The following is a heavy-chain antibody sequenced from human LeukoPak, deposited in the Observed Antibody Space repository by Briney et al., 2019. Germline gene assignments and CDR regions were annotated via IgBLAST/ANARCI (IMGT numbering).Heavy chain of an antibody. CDR1: GYTFTSYY. D-gene: IGHD3-22*01. CDR3: ARVEYYYDSSGYYSLGFDY. CDR2: INPSGGST. Sequence: VSVTVSCTASGYTFTSYYMHWVRQAPGQGLEWMGIINPSGGSTSYAQKFQGRVTMTRDTSTSTVYMELSSLRSEDTAVYYCARVEYYYDSSGYYSLGFDYWGQGTLVTVSS. V-gene: IGHV1-46*01. J-gene: IGHJ4*02.